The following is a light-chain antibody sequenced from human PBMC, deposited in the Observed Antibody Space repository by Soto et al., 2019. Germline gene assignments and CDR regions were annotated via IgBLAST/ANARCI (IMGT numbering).Light chain of an antibody. Sequence: QSVLTQPPSVSAAPGQTVTISCSGSSSNIGNNYVSWYQQLPGTAPKLLIYDNNKRPSGIPDRFSGSKSGTSATLGITGLQTGDEADYYCGTWDSSLSPVFGGGTKVTVL. CDR2: DNN. CDR3: GTWDSSLSPV. CDR1: SSNIGNNY. V-gene: IGLV1-51*01. J-gene: IGLJ2*01.